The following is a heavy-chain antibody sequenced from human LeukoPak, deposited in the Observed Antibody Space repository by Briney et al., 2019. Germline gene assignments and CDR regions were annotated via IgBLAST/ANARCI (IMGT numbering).Heavy chain of an antibody. V-gene: IGHV1-69*08. CDR3: ARVNLRGSQYNWFDP. CDR1: GGTLTSHT. D-gene: IGHD1-26*01. CDR2: ITPIIDSA. J-gene: IGHJ5*02. Sequence: SVKVSCKTSGGTLTSHTFSWVRQAPGQGLEWMGRITPIIDSAKYAQKFQGRISITVDKSTTTVYMELSSLTPEDTAVYFCARVNLRGSQYNWFDPWGQGTLVTVSS.